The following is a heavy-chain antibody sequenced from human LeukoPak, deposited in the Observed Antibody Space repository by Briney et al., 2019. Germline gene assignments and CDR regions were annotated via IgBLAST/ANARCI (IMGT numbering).Heavy chain of an antibody. J-gene: IGHJ4*02. Sequence: PGGSLRLSCAASGFTFSSYAMSWVRQAPGKGLEWVSAISGSGGSTYYADSVKGRFTISRDNSKNTLYLQMNSLRAEDTAVYYCAKDHGRAYYFDSSGPHAYWGQGTLVTVSS. V-gene: IGHV3-23*01. CDR1: GFTFSSYA. CDR2: ISGSGGST. CDR3: AKDHGRAYYFDSSGPHAY. D-gene: IGHD3-22*01.